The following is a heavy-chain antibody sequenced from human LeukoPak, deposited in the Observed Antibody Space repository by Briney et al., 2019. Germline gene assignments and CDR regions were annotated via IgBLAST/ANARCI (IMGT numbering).Heavy chain of an antibody. V-gene: IGHV4-30-2*01. J-gene: IGHJ4*02. CDR1: GGSISSGGYY. CDR2: IYHSGST. D-gene: IGHD1-26*01. CDR3: ARDKWELLIDY. Sequence: SQTLSLTCTVSGGSISSGGYYWSWIRQPPGKGLEWIGYIYHSGSTYYNPSLKSRVTISVDTSKNQFSLKLSSVTAADTAVYYCARDKWELLIDYWGQGTLVTVSS.